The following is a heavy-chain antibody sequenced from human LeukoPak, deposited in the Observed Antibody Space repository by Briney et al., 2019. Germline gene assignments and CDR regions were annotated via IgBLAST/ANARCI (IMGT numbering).Heavy chain of an antibody. CDR3: ARDRGVVISYYYYMDV. Sequence: GGSLRLSCAASGFTFSSYAWHWVRQAPGKGLEWVAFVSYDGGDKYNADSVKGRFTISRDNSKNTLYLQMNSLRVEDTAVYYCARDRGVVISYYYYMDVWGKGTMVTVS. V-gene: IGHV3-30-3*01. CDR2: VSYDGGDK. D-gene: IGHD4-23*01. CDR1: GFTFSSYA. J-gene: IGHJ6*03.